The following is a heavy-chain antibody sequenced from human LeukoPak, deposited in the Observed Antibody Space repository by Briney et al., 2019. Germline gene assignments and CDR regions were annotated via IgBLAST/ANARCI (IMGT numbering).Heavy chain of an antibody. CDR1: GGTFSSYA. D-gene: IGHD5-18*01. J-gene: IGHJ4*02. CDR3: ARGRGYSYGFLFDY. CDR2: IIPILGIA. Sequence: SVKVTCKASGGTFSSYAISWVRQAPGQGLEWMGRIIPILGIANYAQKFQGRVTITADKSTSTAYMELSSLRSEDTAVYYCARGRGYSYGFLFDYWGQGTLVTVSS. V-gene: IGHV1-69*04.